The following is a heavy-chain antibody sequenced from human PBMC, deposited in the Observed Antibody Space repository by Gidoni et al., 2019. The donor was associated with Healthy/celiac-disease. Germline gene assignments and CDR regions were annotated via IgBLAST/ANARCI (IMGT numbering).Heavy chain of an antibody. CDR2: ITPSGVST. Sequence: QGQLWQSGAAVKKPGAAVKVSCKASGYTFTSCYMHWVRQAPGQGLEWMGIITPSGVSTSHEQRFPGSATMTRDTATSPVSMELSSLRSEDTAVYYCARDYYGSGCPILAYWGLATLVAVSS. D-gene: IGHD3-10*01. J-gene: IGHJ4*02. V-gene: IGHV1-46*03. CDR1: GYTFTSCY. CDR3: ARDYYGSGCPILAY.